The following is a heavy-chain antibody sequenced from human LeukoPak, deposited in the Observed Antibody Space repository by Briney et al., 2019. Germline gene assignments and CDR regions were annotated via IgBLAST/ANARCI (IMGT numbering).Heavy chain of an antibody. CDR1: GGSVGTYY. CDR3: ARGPIFGIAYNYFDP. D-gene: IGHD3-3*01. J-gene: IGHJ5*02. V-gene: IGHV4-4*07. CDR2: ISASVSA. Sequence: PSETLSLTCTVSGGSVGTYYWSWIRQPAGKGLEWIGRISASVSATYNPSLKSRVTMSVDTSKNQFSLRLSSVTAADTAVYYCARGPIFGIAYNYFDPWGQGTLVTVSS.